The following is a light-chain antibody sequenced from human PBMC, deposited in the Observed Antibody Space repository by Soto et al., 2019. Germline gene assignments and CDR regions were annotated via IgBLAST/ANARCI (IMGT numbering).Light chain of an antibody. J-gene: IGLJ1*01. CDR2: DVS. Sequence: QSVLTQPSSVSGSPGQSITISCTGASSDVGGYNYVSWYQQHPGKAPKLMIYDVSNRPSGFSNRFSASKSGNTASLTISGLQAEDEADYYCSSYTSSSTPYVFGTGTKVTLL. CDR1: SSDVGGYNY. CDR3: SSYTSSSTPYV. V-gene: IGLV2-14*01.